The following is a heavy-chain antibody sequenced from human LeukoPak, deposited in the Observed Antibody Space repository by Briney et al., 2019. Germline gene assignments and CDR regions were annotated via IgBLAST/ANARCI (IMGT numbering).Heavy chain of an antibody. CDR3: ARAMMVVTNLWGVFDY. CDR2: ISGGGGTT. D-gene: IGHD3-22*01. J-gene: IGHJ4*02. CDR1: GFTFSNYA. Sequence: GGSLRLSCAASGFTFSNYAMSWVRQAPGKGLEWVSGISGGGGTTYYADSVKGRFTFSRDSSKNTLYLQMSSLRAEDTAVYYCARAMMVVTNLWGVFDYWGQGTLVTVSS. V-gene: IGHV3-23*01.